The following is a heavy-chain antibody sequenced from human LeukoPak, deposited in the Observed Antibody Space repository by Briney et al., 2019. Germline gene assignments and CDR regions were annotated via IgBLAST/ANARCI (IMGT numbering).Heavy chain of an antibody. CDR1: GGSISSYY. Sequence: PSETLSLTCTVSGGSISSYYWSWIRQPAGKGLKWIGRIYTSGSTNYNPSLKSRVTMSVDTSKNQFSLNLSSVTAADTAVYYCARGGYSGSYWNFDYWGQGTLVTVSS. CDR2: IYTSGST. CDR3: ARGGYSGSYWNFDY. V-gene: IGHV4-4*07. D-gene: IGHD1-26*01. J-gene: IGHJ4*02.